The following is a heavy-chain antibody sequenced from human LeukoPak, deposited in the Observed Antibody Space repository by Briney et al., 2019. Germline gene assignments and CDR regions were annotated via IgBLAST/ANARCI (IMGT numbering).Heavy chain of an antibody. Sequence: GGSLRLSCAASGFTFRSYAIHWVRQAPGKGLEWVAAISHDGSNKFYADSVKGRFTISRDNSKNTLYLQMNSLRTEDTAVYYCARGLAYNYDTSAYFLDYWGQGTLVTVSS. V-gene: IGHV3-30*04. J-gene: IGHJ4*02. D-gene: IGHD3-22*01. CDR1: GFTFRSYA. CDR2: ISHDGSNK. CDR3: ARGLAYNYDTSAYFLDY.